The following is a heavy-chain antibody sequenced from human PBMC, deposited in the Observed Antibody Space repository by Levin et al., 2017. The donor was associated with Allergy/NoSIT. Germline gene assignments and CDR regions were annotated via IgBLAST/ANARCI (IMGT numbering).Heavy chain of an antibody. Sequence: SCAASGFTFDDHGMSWVRHAPGKGLEWVSGINWNGGSTGYADPVKGRFTISRDNAKNSLYLQMNSLRAEDTALYYCARVGYGSGSYYFGYWGQGTLVTVSS. CDR1: GFTFDDHG. D-gene: IGHD3-10*01. CDR3: ARVGYGSGSYYFGY. CDR2: INWNGGST. V-gene: IGHV3-20*04. J-gene: IGHJ4*02.